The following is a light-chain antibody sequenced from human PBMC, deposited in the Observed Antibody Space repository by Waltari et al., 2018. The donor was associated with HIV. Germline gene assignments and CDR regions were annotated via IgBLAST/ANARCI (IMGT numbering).Light chain of an antibody. V-gene: IGLV2-8*01. Sequence: QSALTQPPSASGSPGQSVTISCTGTSSDVGGYNYVSWYQQHPGKAPQLMIYEVSQRPSGVPNRFSGSKSGNTASLTVSGLQTEDEANYYYSSYAGSNNWVFGGGTNLTVL. CDR1: SSDVGGYNY. J-gene: IGLJ3*02. CDR3: SSYAGSNNWV. CDR2: EVS.